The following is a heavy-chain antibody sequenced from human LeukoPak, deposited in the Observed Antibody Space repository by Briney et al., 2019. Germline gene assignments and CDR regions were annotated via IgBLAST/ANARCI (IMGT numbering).Heavy chain of an antibody. CDR1: GFPFSRNE. CDR3: VRGGYCSGGTCYKWNAFDI. Sequence: QPGGSLRPSCAASGFPFSRNEMNWVRQAPGKGLEWVSYIVSSGSTIYYADSVRGRFTISRDNAKNSLYLQMNSLRAEDTAIYYCVRGGYCSGGTCYKWNAFDIWGQGTMVTVSS. J-gene: IGHJ3*02. D-gene: IGHD2-15*01. V-gene: IGHV3-48*03. CDR2: IVSSGSTI.